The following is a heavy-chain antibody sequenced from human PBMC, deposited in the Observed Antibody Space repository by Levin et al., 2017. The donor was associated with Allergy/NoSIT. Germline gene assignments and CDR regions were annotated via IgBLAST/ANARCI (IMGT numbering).Heavy chain of an antibody. CDR1: GFTFDDYT. CDR2: ISWDGGST. D-gene: IGHD4-11*01. J-gene: IGHJ4*02. V-gene: IGHV3-43*01. Sequence: GGSLRLSCAASGFTFDDYTMHWVRQAPGKGLEWVSLISWDGGSTYYADSVKGRFTISRDNSKNSLYLQMNSLRTEDTALYYCAKDATVTQLKSGSFDYWGQGTLVTVSS. CDR3: AKDATVTQLKSGSFDY.